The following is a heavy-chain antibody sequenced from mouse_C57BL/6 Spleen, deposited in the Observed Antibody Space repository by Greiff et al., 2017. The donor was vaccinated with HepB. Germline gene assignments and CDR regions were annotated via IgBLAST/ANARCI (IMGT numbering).Heavy chain of an antibody. CDR1: GYSITSGYY. Sequence: DVQLQESGPGLVKPSQSLSLTCSVTGYSITSGYYWNWIRQFPGNKLEWMGYISYDGSNNYNPSLKNRISITRDTSKNQFFLKLNSVTTEDTATYYWARVIDYDGDYYAMDYWGQGTSVTVSS. V-gene: IGHV3-6*01. D-gene: IGHD2-4*01. CDR3: ARVIDYDGDYYAMDY. CDR2: ISYDGSN. J-gene: IGHJ4*01.